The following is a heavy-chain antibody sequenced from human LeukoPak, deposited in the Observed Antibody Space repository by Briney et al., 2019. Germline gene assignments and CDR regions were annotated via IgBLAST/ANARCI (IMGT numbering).Heavy chain of an antibody. V-gene: IGHV3-23*01. CDR2: ISGTGGSR. CDR3: ASLSAHHRQPDDY. D-gene: IGHD1-14*01. Sequence: PGGSLRLSCAASGFTFRSYAMSWVRQAPGKGLEWVSAISGTGGSRYYADSVKGRFTISRDSSKNSLYLQMNSLRAEDTAVYYCASLSAHHRQPDDYWGQGTLVTVSS. CDR1: GFTFRSYA. J-gene: IGHJ4*02.